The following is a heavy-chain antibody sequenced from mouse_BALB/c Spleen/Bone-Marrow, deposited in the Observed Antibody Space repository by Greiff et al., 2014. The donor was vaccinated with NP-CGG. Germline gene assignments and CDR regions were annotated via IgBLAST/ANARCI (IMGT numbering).Heavy chain of an antibody. Sequence: VKLQESGPGLVAPSQSLSITCTVSGFSLTSYGVHWVRQPPGKGLEWLGGIWSDGSINYNSALKYRLSISKDNSKSQVFLKMDSLQTDDTAMYYCARNGYGITTWYFDVWGAGTTVTVSS. CDR2: IWSDGSI. D-gene: IGHD2-4*01. J-gene: IGHJ1*01. CDR3: ARNGYGITTWYFDV. V-gene: IGHV2-6*02. CDR1: GFSLTSYG.